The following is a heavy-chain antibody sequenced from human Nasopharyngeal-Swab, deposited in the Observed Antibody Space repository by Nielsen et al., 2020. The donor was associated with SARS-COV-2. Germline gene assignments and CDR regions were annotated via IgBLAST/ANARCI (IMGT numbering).Heavy chain of an antibody. CDR3: ARLMGDIVVVVAALEYYYYYGMDV. CDR2: IFSNDEK. V-gene: IGHV2-26*01. D-gene: IGHD2-15*01. J-gene: IGHJ6*02. Sequence: RQAPGKALEWLAHIFSNDEKSYSTSLKSRLTISKDTSKSQVVLTMTNMDPVDTATYYCARLMGDIVVVVAALEYYYYYGMDVWAKGPRSPSP.